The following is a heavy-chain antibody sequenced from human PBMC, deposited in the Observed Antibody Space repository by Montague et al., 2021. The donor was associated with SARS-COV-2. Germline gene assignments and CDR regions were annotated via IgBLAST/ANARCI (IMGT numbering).Heavy chain of an antibody. V-gene: IGHV3-23*01. J-gene: IGHJ4*02. CDR2: IGAGVSST. CDR1: GFTFSSYD. CDR3: ASSYIPNKYYEVY. D-gene: IGHD2/OR15-2a*01. Sequence: SLRLSCAASGFTFSSYDMHWVRQAPGKGLEWVSSIGAGVSSTFCADSVKGRFTVSRDNSKNTLYLQMNSLRAEDTAVYYCASSYIPNKYYEVYWGQGTLVTVSS.